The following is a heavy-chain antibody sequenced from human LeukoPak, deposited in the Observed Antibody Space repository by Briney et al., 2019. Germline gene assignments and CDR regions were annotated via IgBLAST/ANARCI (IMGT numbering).Heavy chain of an antibody. D-gene: IGHD3-22*01. V-gene: IGHV4-39*01. Sequence: PSQTLSLTCTVSGASISSRSYYWGWVRQPPGKGLEWVGSIYYSGSTYYNPSLQSRVTMSVDTSNNQVSLKVTSVTAADTAVYYCARHEPSSFYYESRGNWFDPWGQGTLVTVSS. CDR3: ARHEPSSFYYESRGNWFDP. J-gene: IGHJ5*02. CDR1: GASISSRSYY. CDR2: IYYSGST.